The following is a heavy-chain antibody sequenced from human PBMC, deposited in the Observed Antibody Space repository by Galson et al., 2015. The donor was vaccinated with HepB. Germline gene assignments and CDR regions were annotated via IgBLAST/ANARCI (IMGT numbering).Heavy chain of an antibody. Sequence: SLRLSCAASGFTFSDYYMSWIRQALGKGLEWVSYIGSSSTYRNYADSVKGRFTISRDNAKNSLYLQMNSLRAEDTAVYYCARDLPYFYDGSGHYPGFDYWGQGTLVTVSS. J-gene: IGHJ4*02. CDR3: ARDLPYFYDGSGHYPGFDY. CDR2: IGSSSTYR. D-gene: IGHD3-22*01. V-gene: IGHV3-11*05. CDR1: GFTFSDYY.